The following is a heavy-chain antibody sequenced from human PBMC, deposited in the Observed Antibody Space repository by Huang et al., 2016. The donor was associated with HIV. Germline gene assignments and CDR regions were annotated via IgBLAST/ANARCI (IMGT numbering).Heavy chain of an antibody. CDR2: ISSGGPV. CDR1: SISSRSYH. Sequence: QLQLQQSGPGLVKPSETLSLTCTVSSISSRSYHWGWVRQPPGKGLDWIGSISSGGPVSYNPSLKSRLSISVDTSKNHFALKLNFVTAADTATYFCAIRTPLVSWGSFDHWGLGSLVTVSS. CDR3: AIRTPLVSWGSFDH. V-gene: IGHV4-39*02. J-gene: IGHJ4*02. D-gene: IGHD2-8*01.